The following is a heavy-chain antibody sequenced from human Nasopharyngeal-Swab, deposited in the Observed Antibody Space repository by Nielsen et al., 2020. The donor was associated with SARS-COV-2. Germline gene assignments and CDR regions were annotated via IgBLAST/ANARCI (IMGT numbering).Heavy chain of an antibody. CDR2: IYYSGST. J-gene: IGHJ6*02. Sequence: SETLSLTCTVSGGSVSSGSYYWSWIRQPPGKGLEWIGYIYYSGSTNYNPSLKRRVTISVDTSKNQFSLKLSSVTAADTAVYYCAREGFAITIFGVVTRYGMDVWGQGTTVTVSS. D-gene: IGHD3-3*01. CDR1: GGSVSSGSYY. V-gene: IGHV4-61*01. CDR3: AREGFAITIFGVVTRYGMDV.